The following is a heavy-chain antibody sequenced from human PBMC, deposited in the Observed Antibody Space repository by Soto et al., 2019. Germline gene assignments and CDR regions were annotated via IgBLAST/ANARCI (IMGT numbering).Heavy chain of an antibody. CDR3: ARESWVAVAGGYYGMDV. J-gene: IGHJ6*02. V-gene: IGHV3-13*01. CDR1: GFTFSSYD. CDR2: IGTAGDT. Sequence: GGSLRLSCAASGFTFSSYDMHWVRQATGKGLEWVSAIGTAGDTYYPGSVKGRFTISRENAKNSLYLQMNSLRAGDTAVYYCARESWVAVAGGYYGMDVWGQGTTVTVSS. D-gene: IGHD6-19*01.